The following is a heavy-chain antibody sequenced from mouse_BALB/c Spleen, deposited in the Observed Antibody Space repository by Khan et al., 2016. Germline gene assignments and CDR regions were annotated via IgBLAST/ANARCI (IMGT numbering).Heavy chain of an antibody. V-gene: IGHV1-7*01. Sequence: QVQLKQSGAELAKPGASVKMSCKASGYTFTDYWMHWVKQRPGQGLEWIGYINPNTGYTEYNQKFKDKATLTADKSSSTAYMQLSSLTSEDSAVYYCARWSDYYGSSYGWFAYWGQGTLVTVSA. J-gene: IGHJ3*01. CDR3: ARWSDYYGSSYGWFAY. CDR2: INPNTGYT. D-gene: IGHD1-1*01. CDR1: GYTFTDYW.